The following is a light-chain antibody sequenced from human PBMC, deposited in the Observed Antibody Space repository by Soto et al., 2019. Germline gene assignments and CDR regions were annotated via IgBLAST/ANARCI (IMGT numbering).Light chain of an antibody. J-gene: IGKJ1*01. CDR3: QQSYNTPRT. CDR1: QTVSSY. Sequence: DIQMTQSPSSLSASVGDRVNITCRASQTVSSYLHWFQQKPGKAPKLLIYAASTLQGGVPSRFSGSGSGTDFTLTISSLHPEDFATYFCQQSYNTPRTFGQGTKVETK. V-gene: IGKV1-39*01. CDR2: AAS.